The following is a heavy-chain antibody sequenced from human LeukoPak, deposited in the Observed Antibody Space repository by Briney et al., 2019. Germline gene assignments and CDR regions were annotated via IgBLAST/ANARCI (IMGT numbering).Heavy chain of an antibody. J-gene: IGHJ4*02. Sequence: GGSLRLSCAASGFTFSHSYMHWVRQAPGKGLVWVSIINTDTRGTYYADSVKGRFTISRDNAKNTLYLQMNSLRAEDTAVYYCARAGAYHFDNWGQGTLVTVSS. CDR3: ARAGAYHFDN. CDR2: INTDTRGT. CDR1: GFTFSHSY. V-gene: IGHV3-74*01. D-gene: IGHD3-16*01.